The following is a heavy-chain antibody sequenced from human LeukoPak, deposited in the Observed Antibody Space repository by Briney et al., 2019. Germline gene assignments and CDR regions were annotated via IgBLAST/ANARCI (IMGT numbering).Heavy chain of an antibody. CDR1: GYTFTSYA. V-gene: IGHV1-3*01. D-gene: IGHD3-10*01. Sequence: ASVKVSCKASGYTFTSYAMHWVRQAPGQRLEWMGWINAGNGNTKYSQKFQGRVTITRDTSASTAYMELSSLRSEDTAVYYCARARITMVRGSALTPDYWGQGTLVTVSS. J-gene: IGHJ4*02. CDR2: INAGNGNT. CDR3: ARARITMVRGSALTPDY.